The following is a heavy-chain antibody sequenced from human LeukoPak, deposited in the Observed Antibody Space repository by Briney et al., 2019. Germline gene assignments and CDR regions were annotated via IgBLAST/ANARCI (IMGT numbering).Heavy chain of an antibody. Sequence: ASVKVSCKASGYTFTSYDINWVRQATGQGLEWMGWMNPNSGNTGYAQKFQGRVTMTRNTSISTAYMELNSLRSEDTAVYYCARGREVRFLEWLSTSYYFDYWGQGTLVTVSS. CDR2: MNPNSGNT. CDR1: GYTFTSYD. D-gene: IGHD3-3*01. V-gene: IGHV1-8*01. J-gene: IGHJ4*02. CDR3: ARGREVRFLEWLSTSYYFDY.